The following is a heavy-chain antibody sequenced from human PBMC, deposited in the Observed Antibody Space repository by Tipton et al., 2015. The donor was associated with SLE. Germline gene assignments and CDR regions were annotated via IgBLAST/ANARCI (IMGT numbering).Heavy chain of an antibody. Sequence: LSLTCAVYGGSFSGYYWSWIRQPPGKGLEWIGEINHSGSTNYNPSLKSRVTISVDTSKNQFSLKLSSVTAADTAVYYCARHGPVIVVVPAALDVWGKGTTVTVSS. J-gene: IGHJ6*04. CDR2: INHSGST. D-gene: IGHD2-2*01. V-gene: IGHV4-34*01. CDR3: ARHGPVIVVVPAALDV. CDR1: GGSFSGYY.